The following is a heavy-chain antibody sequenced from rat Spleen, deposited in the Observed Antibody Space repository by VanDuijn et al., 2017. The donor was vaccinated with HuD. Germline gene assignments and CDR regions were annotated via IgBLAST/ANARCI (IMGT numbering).Heavy chain of an antibody. CDR1: GFTFSDYY. V-gene: IGHV5-31*01. D-gene: IGHD1-7*01. CDR3: TRIWAIRGYFDY. Sequence: EVQLVESDGGLVQPGRSLKLSCAASGFTFSDYYMAWVRQAPGKGLEWVASITNTGGSTYYPDSVKGRFTIARDNAKSTLYLQMNSLKSEDTATYYCTRIWAIRGYFDYWGQGVMVTVSS. CDR2: ITNTGGST. J-gene: IGHJ2*01.